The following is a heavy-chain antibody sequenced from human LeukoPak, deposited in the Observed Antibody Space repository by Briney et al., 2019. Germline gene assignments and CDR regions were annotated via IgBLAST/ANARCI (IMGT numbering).Heavy chain of an antibody. CDR2: IYYSGST. CDR3: AREGRVVPAARL. J-gene: IGHJ3*01. D-gene: IGHD2-2*01. Sequence: SWVRQAPGKGLEWIGYIYYSGSTYYNPSLKSRVTISVDTSKNQFSLKLSSVTAADTAVYYCAREGRVVPAARLWGQGTMVTVSS. V-gene: IGHV4-30-4*08.